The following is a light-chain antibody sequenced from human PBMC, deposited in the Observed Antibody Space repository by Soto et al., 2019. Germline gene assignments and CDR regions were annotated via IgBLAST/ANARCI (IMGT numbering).Light chain of an antibody. V-gene: IGKV1-33*01. Sequence: GVRVSIPCPACQVIGKNFTWYQQKSGRAPKLLIYDASNLVTGVPSRFSGSGSGTDFTITISRLQPEDIATYYCQKHNIAARTFGGGTKVDFK. J-gene: IGKJ4*01. CDR1: QVIGKN. CDR2: DAS. CDR3: QKHNIAART.